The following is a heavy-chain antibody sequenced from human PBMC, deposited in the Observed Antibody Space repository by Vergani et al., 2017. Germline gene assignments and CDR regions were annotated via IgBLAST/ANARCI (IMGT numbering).Heavy chain of an antibody. D-gene: IGHD3-16*01. CDR3: ASGKYYSDSTSHFRGRYFDV. CDR1: GDSIISRSYY. CDR2: IYNSGNG. Sequence: QMQLQESGPGLVKASETLSLTCTVSGDSIISRSYYWGWIRQPPGKGLEWLGSIYNSGNGDSSSSLKSRVTISADTSKNTFSLRLTSVTAADTAVYYCASGKYYSDSTSHFRGRYFDVWGRGTLVTVPS. J-gene: IGHJ2*01. V-gene: IGHV4-39*01.